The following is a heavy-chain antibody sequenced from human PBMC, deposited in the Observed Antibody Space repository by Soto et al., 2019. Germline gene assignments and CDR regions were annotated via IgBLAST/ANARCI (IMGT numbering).Heavy chain of an antibody. V-gene: IGHV4-34*01. CDR3: ARGLLGGAAT. CDR2: INRSGST. CDR1: GGSLSGYY. J-gene: IGHJ5*02. D-gene: IGHD3-16*01. Sequence: QVQLQQWGAGLLKPSETLSLTCAVYGGSLSGYYWSWIRQPPGKGLEWIGEINRSGSTNYIPSLKSRVIISGDTSKNPFSLKLSSVPAADTAVYYCARGLLGGAATWGQGTLVTVSS.